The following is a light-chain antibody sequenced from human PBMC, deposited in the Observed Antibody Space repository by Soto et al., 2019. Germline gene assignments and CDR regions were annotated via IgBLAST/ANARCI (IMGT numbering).Light chain of an antibody. CDR3: MHGTHLPIT. V-gene: IGKV2-30*02. J-gene: IGKJ5*01. CDR1: QSLVHSDLMSY. Sequence: DVVMTQSPPSLPGSLGQPASISGISNQSLVHSDLMSYFSWFQQRAGRSPRRLIYKVSNRDSGVPARFSGSGSGTDFALKISRVEAEDVGVYYCMHGTHLPITFGQGTRLEIK. CDR2: KVS.